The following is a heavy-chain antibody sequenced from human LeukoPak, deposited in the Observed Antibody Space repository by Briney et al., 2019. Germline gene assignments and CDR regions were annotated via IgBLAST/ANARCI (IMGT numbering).Heavy chain of an antibody. CDR2: IYHSGST. V-gene: IGHV4-38-2*02. Sequence: SETLSLTCTVSGYSISSGYYWGWIRQPPGKGLEWIGSIYHSGSTYYNPSLKSRVTISVDTSKNQFSLKLSSVTAADTAVYYGARDPGPKFGTGGYDFWSGYYTPSFNWFDPWGQGTLVTVSS. J-gene: IGHJ5*02. CDR3: ARDPGPKFGTGGYDFWSGYYTPSFNWFDP. D-gene: IGHD3-3*01. CDR1: GYSISSGYY.